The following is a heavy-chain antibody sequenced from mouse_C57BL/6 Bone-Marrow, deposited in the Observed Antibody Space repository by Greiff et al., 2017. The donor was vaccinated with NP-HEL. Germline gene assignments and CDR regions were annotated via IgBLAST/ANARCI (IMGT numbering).Heavy chain of an antibody. J-gene: IGHJ4*01. V-gene: IGHV1-20*01. CDR3: ARGDYYGSSHYYAMDY. D-gene: IGHD1-1*01. CDR2: INPYNGDT. CDR1: GYSFTGYF. Sequence: VQLQQSGPELVKPGDSVKISCKASGYSFTGYFMNWVMQSHGKSLEWIGRINPYNGDTFYNQKFKGKATLTVDKSSSTAHMERRSLTSEDSAVYYCARGDYYGSSHYYAMDYWGQGTSVTVSS.